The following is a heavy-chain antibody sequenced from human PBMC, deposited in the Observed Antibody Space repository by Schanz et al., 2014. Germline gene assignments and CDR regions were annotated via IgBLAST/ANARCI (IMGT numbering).Heavy chain of an antibody. V-gene: IGHV3-48*01. CDR1: GFTFSGYS. J-gene: IGHJ4*02. CDR3: ARDLTRTFLFDY. Sequence: EVQLVESGGGLVQPGGSLRLSCAASGFTFSGYSMNWVRQAPGKGLEWVAYISSISSTIHYADSVKGRFTFSRDNAKNSLYLQMDSLRAEDTAVYYCARDLTRTFLFDYWGQGTLVTVSS. CDR2: ISSISSTI.